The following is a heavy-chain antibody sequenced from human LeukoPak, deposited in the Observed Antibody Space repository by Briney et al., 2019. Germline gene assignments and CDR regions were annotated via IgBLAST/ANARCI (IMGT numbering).Heavy chain of an antibody. Sequence: SETLSLTCTVSGGSISSYYWSWMRQPPGKGLEWIGYIYYSGSTNYNPSLKSRVTISVDTSKNQFSLKLSSVTAADTAVYYCARDRSPEHYYDSSHWDYYYGMDVWGQGTTVTVSS. D-gene: IGHD3-22*01. J-gene: IGHJ6*02. CDR1: GGSISSYY. CDR2: IYYSGST. V-gene: IGHV4-59*01. CDR3: ARDRSPEHYYDSSHWDYYYGMDV.